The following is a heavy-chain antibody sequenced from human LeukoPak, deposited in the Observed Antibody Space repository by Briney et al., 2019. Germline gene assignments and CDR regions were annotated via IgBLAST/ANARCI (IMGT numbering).Heavy chain of an antibody. Sequence: ASVKVPCKASGYTFTGYYMHWVRQAPGQGLEWMGWVNPNSGGTNYAQKFQGRVTMTRDTSISTAYMELSRLRSDDTAVYYCARVGVEYRTFYYFDHWGQGTLVTVSS. CDR3: ARVGVEYRTFYYFDH. CDR2: VNPNSGGT. D-gene: IGHD2/OR15-2a*01. J-gene: IGHJ4*02. CDR1: GYTFTGYY. V-gene: IGHV1-2*02.